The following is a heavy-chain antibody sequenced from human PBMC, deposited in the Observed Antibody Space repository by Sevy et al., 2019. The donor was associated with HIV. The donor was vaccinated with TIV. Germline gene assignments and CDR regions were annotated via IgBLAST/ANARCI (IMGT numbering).Heavy chain of an antibody. J-gene: IGHJ6*02. CDR3: AIRSTSGFRYYGMDV. CDR1: GGSISSSSYY. V-gene: IGHV4-39*01. CDR2: IYYSGST. Sequence: SETLSLTCTVSGGSISSSSYYWGWIRQPPGKGLEWIGSIYYSGSTYYNPSLKSRVTISVDTSKNQFSLKLSSVTAADTAVYYCAIRSTSGFRYYGMDVWGQGTMVTVSS. D-gene: IGHD2-2*01.